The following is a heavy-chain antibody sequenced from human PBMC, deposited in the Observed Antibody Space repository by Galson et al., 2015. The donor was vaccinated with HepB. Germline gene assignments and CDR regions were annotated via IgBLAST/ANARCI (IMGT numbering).Heavy chain of an antibody. D-gene: IGHD1-14*01. CDR3: TTDRSNNHYWAYWVDY. CDR1: GFTFSNAW. J-gene: IGHJ4*02. Sequence: SLRLSCAASGFTFSNAWMSWVRQAPGKGLEWVGRIKSKTDGGTTDYAAPVKGRFTISRDDSKNTLYLQMNSLKTEDTAVYYCTTDRSNNHYWAYWVDYWGQGTLVTVSS. CDR2: IKSKTDGGTT. V-gene: IGHV3-15*01.